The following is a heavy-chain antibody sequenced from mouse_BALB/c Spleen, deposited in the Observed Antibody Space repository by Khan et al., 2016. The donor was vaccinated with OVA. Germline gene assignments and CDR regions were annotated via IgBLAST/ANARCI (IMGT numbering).Heavy chain of an antibody. V-gene: IGHV3-6*02. D-gene: IGHD3-1*01. CDR2: IRYDGNS. CDR1: GYSITSGYF. CDR3: ARGGSSGPAWFAY. J-gene: IGHJ3*01. Sequence: EVQLQESGPGLVKPSQSLSLTCSVTGYSITSGYFWNWIRQFPGNKLEWMGYIRYDGNSNYNPSLKNRISITRDTSKNQFFLQLTSVTPEDTARYNCARGGSSGPAWFAYWGQGTLVTVSA.